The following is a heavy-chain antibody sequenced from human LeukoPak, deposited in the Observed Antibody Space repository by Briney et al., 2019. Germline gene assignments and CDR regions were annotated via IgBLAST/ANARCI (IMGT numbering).Heavy chain of an antibody. D-gene: IGHD3-3*01. Sequence: NPGGSLRLSCAASGFTFSSDSMNWVRQAPGKGLEWVSFISTNSSYIYYADSVKGRFTISRDNAKNSLYLQMNSLRAEDTALYYCARAVGSGYYRHFDYWGQGTLVTVSS. J-gene: IGHJ4*02. CDR1: GFTFSSDS. V-gene: IGHV3-21*01. CDR2: ISTNSSYI. CDR3: ARAVGSGYYRHFDY.